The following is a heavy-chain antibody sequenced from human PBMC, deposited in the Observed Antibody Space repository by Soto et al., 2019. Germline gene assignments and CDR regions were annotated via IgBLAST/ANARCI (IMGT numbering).Heavy chain of an antibody. D-gene: IGHD6-19*01. CDR3: ASSSRYSSGWYNYYYYGMDV. J-gene: IGHJ6*02. Sequence: QVQLQQWGAGLLKPSETLSLTCAVYGGSFSGYYWSWIRQPPGKGLEWIGEINHSGGTNYNPSLKSRVTISVDTSKNQFSLKLSSVTAADTAVYYCASSSRYSSGWYNYYYYGMDVWGQGTTVTVSS. CDR1: GGSFSGYY. CDR2: INHSGGT. V-gene: IGHV4-34*01.